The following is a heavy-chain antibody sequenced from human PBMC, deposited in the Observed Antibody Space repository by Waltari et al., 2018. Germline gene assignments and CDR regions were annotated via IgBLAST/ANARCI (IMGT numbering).Heavy chain of an antibody. D-gene: IGHD3-3*02. J-gene: IGHJ4*02. CDR2: ISHSGDT. Sequence: QVQLQESGPGLVQPSQTLSLTCSVSGFSLSSGSYYWSWIRQHPGKGLEWIGFISHSGDTDYSPSLRSRLTLSVDTSKNQFSLKLNSVTAADTGVYFCAGRGANMFSIWGRGTLVTVSS. CDR1: GFSLSSGSYY. CDR3: AGRGANMFSI. V-gene: IGHV4-31*02.